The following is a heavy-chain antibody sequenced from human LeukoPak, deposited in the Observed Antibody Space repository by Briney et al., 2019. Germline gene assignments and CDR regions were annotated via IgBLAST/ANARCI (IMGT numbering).Heavy chain of an antibody. Sequence: ASVKVSCKASGYTFTSYYMHWVRQAPGQGLEWMGIINPSGGSTSYAQKFQGRVTMTRDMSTSTVYMELSSLRSEDTAVYYCATAFRSSLYSYYYMDVWGKGTTVTVSS. CDR3: ATAFRSSLYSYYYMDV. CDR2: INPSGGST. D-gene: IGHD6-13*01. CDR1: GYTFTSYY. J-gene: IGHJ6*03. V-gene: IGHV1-46*01.